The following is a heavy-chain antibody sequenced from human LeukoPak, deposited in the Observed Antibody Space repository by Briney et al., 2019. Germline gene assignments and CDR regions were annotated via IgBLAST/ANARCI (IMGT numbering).Heavy chain of an antibody. D-gene: IGHD3-10*01. J-gene: IGHJ3*02. V-gene: IGHV4-39*07. Sequence: SETLSLTCTVSGGSISSSSYYWGWIRQPPGRGLEWIASIYHSGSTYYNPSLKSRVTISLDTSKNQFSLKLTSVTAADTAVYYCARSGIGGDPFDIWGQGTMVTVSS. CDR2: IYHSGST. CDR3: ARSGIGGDPFDI. CDR1: GGSISSSSYY.